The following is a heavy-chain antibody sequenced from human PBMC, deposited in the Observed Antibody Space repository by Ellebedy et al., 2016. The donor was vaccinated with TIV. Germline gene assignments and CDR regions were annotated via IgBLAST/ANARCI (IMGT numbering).Heavy chain of an antibody. CDR1: GYTFTTYG. Sequence: AASVKVSCKASGYTFTTYGITWVRQAPGQGPEWMGWIGTYEGNTKYAQKLQGRVTMTRDTSTSTAYMELRSLRSDDTAVYYCARGGRGDPGVRGVTTLDYWGQGTLVTVSS. J-gene: IGHJ4*02. V-gene: IGHV1-18*04. CDR2: IGTYEGNT. CDR3: ARGGRGDPGVRGVTTLDY. D-gene: IGHD3-10*01.